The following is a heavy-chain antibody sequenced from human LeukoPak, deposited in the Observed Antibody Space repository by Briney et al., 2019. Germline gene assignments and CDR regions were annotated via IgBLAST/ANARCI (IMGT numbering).Heavy chain of an antibody. CDR2: INPNSGGT. J-gene: IGHJ4*02. D-gene: IGHD3-9*01. CDR1: GYTFTGYY. V-gene: IGHV1-2*02. Sequence: ASVTVSYKASGYTFTGYYVHWVRQAPGQGLEWMGWINPNSGGTNYAQKFQGRVTMTRDTSISTAYMELSRLRSDDTAVYYCARGDHYDILTGYQTPSHLSEYWGQGTLVTVSS. CDR3: ARGDHYDILTGYQTPSHLSEY.